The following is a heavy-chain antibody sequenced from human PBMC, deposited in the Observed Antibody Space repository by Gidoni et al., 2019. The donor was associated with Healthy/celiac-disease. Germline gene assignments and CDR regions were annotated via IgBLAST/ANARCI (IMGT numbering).Heavy chain of an antibody. CDR2: IYYSGST. V-gene: IGHV4-31*03. J-gene: IGHJ4*02. CDR3: ARTRYSSSSLGGYYFDY. Sequence: QVQLQEPGPVLVKPSQTLPLTCTVSVGSISIGGYYWSWIRQHPGKGLEWIGYIYYSGSTYYNPSLKSRVTISVDTSKNQFSLKLSSLTAADTAVYYCARTRYSSSSLGGYYFDYWGQGTLVTVSS. CDR1: VGSISIGGYY. D-gene: IGHD6-6*01.